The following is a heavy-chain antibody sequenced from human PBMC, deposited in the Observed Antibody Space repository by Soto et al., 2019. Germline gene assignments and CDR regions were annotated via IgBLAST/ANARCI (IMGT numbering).Heavy chain of an antibody. CDR3: ARDPRTVGYSSGWYYFDY. J-gene: IGHJ4*02. V-gene: IGHV1-18*01. CDR2: ISAYNGNT. D-gene: IGHD6-19*01. Sequence: QVQLVQSGAEVKKPGASVKVSCKASGYTFTSYGISWVRQAPGQGLEWMGWISAYNGNTNYAQKLQGRVTMTTDTSTSTAYMELRSLRSDDTAVYYCARDPRTVGYSSGWYYFDYWGQGTLVTVSS. CDR1: GYTFTSYG.